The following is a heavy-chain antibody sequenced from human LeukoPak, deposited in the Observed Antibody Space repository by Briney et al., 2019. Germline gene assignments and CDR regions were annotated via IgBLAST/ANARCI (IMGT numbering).Heavy chain of an antibody. V-gene: IGHV3-48*04. CDR2: ITSSSSAI. CDR1: GFTFSTYS. D-gene: IGHD5-12*01. Sequence: GGSLRLSCAASGFTFSTYSMNWVRQAPGKGLEWISYITSSSSAIYYTDSVKSRFTVPRDNAKNSLYLQMNSLRAEDTAVYYCARDDRGYDYWGQGTLVTVSS. CDR3: ARDDRGYDY. J-gene: IGHJ4*02.